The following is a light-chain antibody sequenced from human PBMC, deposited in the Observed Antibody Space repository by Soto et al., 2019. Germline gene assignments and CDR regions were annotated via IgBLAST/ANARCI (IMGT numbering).Light chain of an antibody. J-gene: IGLJ2*01. CDR1: SSDVGGYNY. V-gene: IGLV2-14*03. CDR2: GVT. Sequence: QSALTQPASVSGSPGQSITISCTGTSSDVGGYNYVSWYQHHPGKAPELIIYGVTNRPSGASLRFSGSKSGNTASLTISGLQDEDEADYYCTSYTSTGAPVVFGGRTKLTVL. CDR3: TSYTSTGAPVV.